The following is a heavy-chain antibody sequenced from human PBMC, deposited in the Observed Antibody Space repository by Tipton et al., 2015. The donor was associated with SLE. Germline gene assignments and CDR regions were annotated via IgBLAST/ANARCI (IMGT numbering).Heavy chain of an antibody. D-gene: IGHD6-6*01. CDR1: GFTFSSYW. Sequence: SLRLSCAASGFTFSSYWMSWVRQAPGKGLEWVANIKQDGSEKYYVDSVKGRFTISRDNAKNSLYLQMNSLRAEDTAVYYCAKDMEQLAAFDIWGQGTMVTVSS. J-gene: IGHJ3*02. V-gene: IGHV3-7*01. CDR3: AKDMEQLAAFDI. CDR2: IKQDGSEK.